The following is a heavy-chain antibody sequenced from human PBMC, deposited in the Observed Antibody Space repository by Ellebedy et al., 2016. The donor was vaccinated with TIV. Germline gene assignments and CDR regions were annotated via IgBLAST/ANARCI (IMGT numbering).Heavy chain of an antibody. J-gene: IGHJ4*02. Sequence: GESLKISCATSGFSFSSYTMNWVRQAPGKGLEWLSYIGSSGGPTSYADSVEGRFTISRDNAKNSLYLQMDSLRAEDTAVYYCARDFQWAFDYWGLGTLVTVSS. CDR2: IGSSGGPT. CDR3: ARDFQWAFDY. CDR1: GFSFSSYT. D-gene: IGHD1-26*01. V-gene: IGHV3-48*04.